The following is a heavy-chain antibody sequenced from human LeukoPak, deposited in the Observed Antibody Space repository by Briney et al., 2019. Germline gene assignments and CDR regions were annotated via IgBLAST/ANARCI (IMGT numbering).Heavy chain of an antibody. CDR3: AKDRYCSGGSCYSDY. CDR1: GFAFSSYA. J-gene: IGHJ4*02. CDR2: ISGSGGST. V-gene: IGHV3-23*01. D-gene: IGHD2-15*01. Sequence: PGGSLRLSCAASGFAFSSYAMHWVRQAPGKGLEWVSAISGSGGSTYYADSVKGRFTISRDNSKNTLYLQMNSLRAEDTAVYYCAKDRYCSGGSCYSDYWGQGTLVTVSS.